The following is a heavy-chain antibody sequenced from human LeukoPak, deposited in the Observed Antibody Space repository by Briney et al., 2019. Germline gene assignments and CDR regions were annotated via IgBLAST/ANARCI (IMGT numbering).Heavy chain of an antibody. CDR3: AKTRGVSQYYYYMDV. J-gene: IGHJ6*03. CDR2: ISGSGGST. V-gene: IGHV3-23*01. D-gene: IGHD2-2*01. CDR1: GFTFSSYA. Sequence: GGSLRLSCAASGFTFSSYAMSRVRQAPGKGLEWVSAISGSGGSTYYADSVKGRFTISRDNSKNTLYLQMNSLRAEDTAVYYCAKTRGVSQYYYYMDVWGKGTTVTVSS.